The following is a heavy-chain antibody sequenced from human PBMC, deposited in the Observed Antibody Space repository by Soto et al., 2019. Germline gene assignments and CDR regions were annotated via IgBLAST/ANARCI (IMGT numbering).Heavy chain of an antibody. V-gene: IGHV3-33*01. CDR2: IWYDGSNK. D-gene: IGHD3-3*01. Sequence: QVQLVESGGGVVQPGRSLRLSCAASGFTFSSYGMHWVRQAPGKGLEWVAGIWYDGSNKYYADSVKGRFTISRDNSKNTLYLQMNSLRAEDTAVYYCARTTITIFGVVHNAFDYWGQGNLVTVSS. CDR3: ARTTITIFGVVHNAFDY. J-gene: IGHJ4*02. CDR1: GFTFSSYG.